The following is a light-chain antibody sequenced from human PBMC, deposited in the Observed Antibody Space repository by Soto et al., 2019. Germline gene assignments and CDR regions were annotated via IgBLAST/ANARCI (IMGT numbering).Light chain of an antibody. Sequence: QSALTQPASVSGSPGQSITISCTGTSSDVGGYNFVCWFQQHPGKAPKLMIYDVSKRPSGVSNRFSGSKSGNTASLTISGLQAEDEADYYCTSYTSSSTLEFGGGTKLTVL. J-gene: IGLJ2*01. V-gene: IGLV2-14*01. CDR3: TSYTSSSTLE. CDR2: DVS. CDR1: SSDVGGYNF.